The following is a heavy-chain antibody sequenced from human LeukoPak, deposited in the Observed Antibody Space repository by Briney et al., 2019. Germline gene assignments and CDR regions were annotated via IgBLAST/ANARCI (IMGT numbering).Heavy chain of an antibody. V-gene: IGHV4-4*07. CDR3: ARDKCGGDCYEDWFDP. D-gene: IGHD2-21*02. J-gene: IGHJ5*02. CDR1: GGSISSYY. Sequence: SETLSLTCTVSGGSISSYYWSWIRQPAGNGLEWIGRIYTSGSTNYNTSLKSRVTMPLDTSKNQFSLKLSSVTAADTAVCYCARDKCGGDCYEDWFDPWGQGTLVTVSS. CDR2: IYTSGST.